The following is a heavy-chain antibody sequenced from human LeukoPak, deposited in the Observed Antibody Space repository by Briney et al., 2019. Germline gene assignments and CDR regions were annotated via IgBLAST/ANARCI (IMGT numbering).Heavy chain of an antibody. V-gene: IGHV3-48*03. Sequence: GGSLRLSCAASVFTFSSYEMNCVRQAPGGGLWWVSYISSSGSTIYYADSVKGRFTISRDNAKNSLYLQMNSLRAEDSAVYYCARDQAGRHSDYWGQGTLVTVSS. CDR2: ISSSGSTI. CDR3: ARDQAGRHSDY. CDR1: VFTFSSYE. J-gene: IGHJ4*02. D-gene: IGHD6-13*01.